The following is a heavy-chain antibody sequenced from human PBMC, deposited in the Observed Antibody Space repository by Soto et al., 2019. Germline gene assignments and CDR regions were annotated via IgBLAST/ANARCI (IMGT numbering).Heavy chain of an antibody. CDR1: GGSISSGDYY. J-gene: IGHJ3*02. D-gene: IGHD3-22*01. Sequence: SETLSLTCTVSGGSISSGDYYWSWIRQPPGKGLEWIGYIYYSGSTYYNPSLKSRVTISVDTSKNQFYLKLSSVTAADTAVYYCARRYYDSSGYYFLHAFDIWGQGTMVTVSS. CDR3: ARRYYDSSGYYFLHAFDI. V-gene: IGHV4-30-4*01. CDR2: IYYSGST.